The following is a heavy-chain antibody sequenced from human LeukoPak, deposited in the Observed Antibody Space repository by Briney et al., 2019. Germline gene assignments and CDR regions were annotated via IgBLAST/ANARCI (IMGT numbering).Heavy chain of an antibody. CDR3: ARDDSSARANY. CDR2: VNDDGSTT. CDR1: GFTFSNYW. D-gene: IGHD3-22*01. Sequence: GGSPRLSCAASGFTFSNYWMHWVRQAPGKGLVWVSLVNDDGSTTVYADSVKGRFTISRDNAKNTLYLQMNSLRAEDTAVYYCARDDSSARANYWGQGALVTVSS. V-gene: IGHV3-74*01. J-gene: IGHJ4*02.